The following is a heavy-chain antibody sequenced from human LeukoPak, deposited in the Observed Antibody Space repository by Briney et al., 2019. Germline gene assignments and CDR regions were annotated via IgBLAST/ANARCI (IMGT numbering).Heavy chain of an antibody. CDR3: ARGYDILTGYYPFDY. D-gene: IGHD3-9*01. J-gene: IGHJ4*02. V-gene: IGHV4-30-4*08. Sequence: SETLSLTCTVSGGSISSGDYYWSWIRQPPGKGLEWIGYIYYSGSTYYNPSLKSRVTISVDTSKNQFSLKLSSVTAADTAVYYCARGYDILTGYYPFDYWGQGTLVTVSS. CDR1: GGSISSGDYY. CDR2: IYYSGST.